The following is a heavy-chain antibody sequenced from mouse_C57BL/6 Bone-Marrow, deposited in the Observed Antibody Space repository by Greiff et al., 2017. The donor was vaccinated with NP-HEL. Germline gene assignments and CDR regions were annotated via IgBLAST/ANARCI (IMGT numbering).Heavy chain of an antibody. CDR3: ARDYVPWFAY. CDR2: ISDGGSYT. V-gene: IGHV5-4*01. J-gene: IGHJ3*01. CDR1: GFTFSSYA. D-gene: IGHD2-12*01. Sequence: EVQRVESGGGLVKPGGSLKLSCAASGFTFSSYAMSWVRQTPEKRLEWVATISDGGSYTYYPDNVKGRFTISRDNAKTNLYLQMSHLKSEDTAMYYWARDYVPWFAYWGQGTLVTVSA.